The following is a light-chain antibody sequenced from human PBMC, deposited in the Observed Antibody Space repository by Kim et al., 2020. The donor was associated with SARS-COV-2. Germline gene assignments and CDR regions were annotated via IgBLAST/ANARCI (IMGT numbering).Light chain of an antibody. J-gene: IGLJ2*01. CDR1: SGSIASNY. Sequence: KTVTISCTRSSGSIASNYVQWYQQRPGSSPTTVIYEDNQRPAGVPDRFSGSIDSSSNSASLTISGLKTEDEAAYYCQSYDSSNQVFGGGTKLTVL. V-gene: IGLV6-57*01. CDR3: QSYDSSNQV. CDR2: EDN.